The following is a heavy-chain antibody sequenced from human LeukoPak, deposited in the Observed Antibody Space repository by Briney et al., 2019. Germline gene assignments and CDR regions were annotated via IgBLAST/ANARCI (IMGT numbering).Heavy chain of an antibody. CDR1: GFTFSSYW. V-gene: IGHV3-7*01. D-gene: IGHD3-3*01. CDR2: IKQDGSEK. Sequence: PGGSLRLSCAASGFTFSSYWMSWVRQAPGKGLEWVANIKQDGSEKYYVDSVKGRFTISRDNAKNSLYLQMNSLRAEDTAVYYCAREELHYDLWSGYHYYFDYWGQGTLVTVSS. CDR3: AREELHYDLWSGYHYYFDY. J-gene: IGHJ4*02.